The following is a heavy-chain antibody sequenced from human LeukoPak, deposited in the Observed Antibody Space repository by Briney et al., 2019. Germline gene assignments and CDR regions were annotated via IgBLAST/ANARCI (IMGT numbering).Heavy chain of an antibody. CDR2: FDPEDGET. J-gene: IGHJ6*03. CDR3: ARGGLPIYYYYIDV. Sequence: ASVKVSCKVSGYTLTELSMHWVRQAPGKGLEWMGGFDPEDGETIYAQKFQGRVTMTEDTSTDTAYMELRGLRSDDTAVYYCARGGLPIYYYYIDVWGKGTTVTVSS. D-gene: IGHD4-11*01. CDR1: GYTLTELS. V-gene: IGHV1-24*01.